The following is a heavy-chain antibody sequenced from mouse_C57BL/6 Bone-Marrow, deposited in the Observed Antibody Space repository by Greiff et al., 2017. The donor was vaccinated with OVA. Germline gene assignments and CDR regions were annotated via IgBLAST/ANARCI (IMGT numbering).Heavy chain of an antibody. CDR3: ARDRGTGTSDFDY. J-gene: IGHJ2*01. V-gene: IGHV5-4*01. CDR1: EYEFPSHD. D-gene: IGHD4-1*01. Sequence: EVQLVESGGGLVQPGESLKLSCESHEYEFPSHDMSWVRKTPEKRLEWVATISDGGSYTYYPDNVKGRFTISRDNAKNNLYLQMSHLKSEDTAMYYCARDRGTGTSDFDYWGQGTTLTVSS. CDR2: ISDGGSYT.